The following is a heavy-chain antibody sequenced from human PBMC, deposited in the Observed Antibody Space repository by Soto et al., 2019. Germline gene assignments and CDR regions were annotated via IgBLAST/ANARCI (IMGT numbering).Heavy chain of an antibody. Sequence: VGSLRLSCVASGIELSNYAMSWVRQAPGKGLEWVSISSASGRSRYHADSVKGRFTISRDNSKNTLYLHMTNLRAEDTAVYYCAKDGNWLDVYFDVWGQGTPVTVSS. CDR3: AKDGNWLDVYFDV. D-gene: IGHD6-19*01. J-gene: IGHJ4*02. CDR2: SSASGRSR. V-gene: IGHV3-23*01. CDR1: GIELSNYA.